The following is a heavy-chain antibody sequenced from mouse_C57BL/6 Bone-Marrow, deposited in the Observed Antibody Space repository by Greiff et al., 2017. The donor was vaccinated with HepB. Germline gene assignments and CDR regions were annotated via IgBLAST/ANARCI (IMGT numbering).Heavy chain of an antibody. CDR1: GFTFTSYG. J-gene: IGHJ4*01. D-gene: IGHD2-3*01. CDR3: AIDDGYYLYAMDY. CDR2: IYPRSGNT. Sequence: VKLQQSGAELARPGASVKLSCKASGFTFTSYGISWVKQSTGQGLEWIGEIYPRSGNTYYNEKFKGKATLTADKSSSIAYMELRSLTSEDSAVYICAIDDGYYLYAMDYWDQGTSVTVSS. V-gene: IGHV1-81*01.